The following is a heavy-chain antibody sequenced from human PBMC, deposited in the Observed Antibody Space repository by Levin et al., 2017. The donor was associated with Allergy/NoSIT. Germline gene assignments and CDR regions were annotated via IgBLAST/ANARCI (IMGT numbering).Heavy chain of an antibody. CDR3: ARLGGDCSRGLCYFSP. Sequence: GGSLRLSCKGSGYTFTSYWIGWVRQMPGKGLEWMGIIYPGDSDTRYSPAFQGQVTISADKSISTAYLQWSSLKASDTAMYYCARLGGDCSRGLCYFSPWGQGTLVTVSS. CDR1: GYTFTSYW. D-gene: IGHD2-8*02. J-gene: IGHJ5*02. CDR2: IYPGDSDT. V-gene: IGHV5-51*01.